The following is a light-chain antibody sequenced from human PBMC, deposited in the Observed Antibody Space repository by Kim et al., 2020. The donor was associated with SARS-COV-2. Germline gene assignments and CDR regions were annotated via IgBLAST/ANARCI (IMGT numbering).Light chain of an antibody. CDR2: SND. CDR3: AAWDDSLNGWV. V-gene: IGLV1-44*01. J-gene: IGLJ3*02. Sequence: SELTQPPSASGTPGQRVTISCSGSSSNIGSNTVNWYQQLPGTAPKLLVFSNDQRPSGVPDRFSGSKSGTSASLAISGLQSDDESDYYCAAWDDSLNGWVFGGGIKLTVL. CDR1: SSNIGSNT.